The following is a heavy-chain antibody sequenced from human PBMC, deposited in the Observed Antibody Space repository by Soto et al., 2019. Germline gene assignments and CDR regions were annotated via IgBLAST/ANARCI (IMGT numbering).Heavy chain of an antibody. CDR2: FYSSGSI. Sequence: SEALSLTCLVSGYSITAGGYYGSWIRHHPGKGLEWIGSFYSSGSIIYNPSLRSRVSISGDTSSNQFSMSLTSVTAADTARYYCARMYSSGSGWFHPWGQGTLVTVSS. CDR1: GYSITAGGYY. V-gene: IGHV4-31*03. CDR3: ARMYSSGSGWFHP. J-gene: IGHJ5*02. D-gene: IGHD6-19*01.